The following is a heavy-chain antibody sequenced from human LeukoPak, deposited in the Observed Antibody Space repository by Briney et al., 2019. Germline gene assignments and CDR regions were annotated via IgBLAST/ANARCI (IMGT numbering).Heavy chain of an antibody. CDR3: ARRAAAGNWFDP. CDR2: LYYSEAT. CDR1: GGSISSYY. J-gene: IGHJ5*02. V-gene: IGHV4-59*08. Sequence: SETLSLTCTVAGGSISSYYWSWIRQPPGKGLEWIGDLYYSEATDYNPSLRSRVAISVDTSKNQFSLRLNSVTAADTAVYYCARRAAAGNWFDPWGQGSLVTVSS. D-gene: IGHD6-13*01.